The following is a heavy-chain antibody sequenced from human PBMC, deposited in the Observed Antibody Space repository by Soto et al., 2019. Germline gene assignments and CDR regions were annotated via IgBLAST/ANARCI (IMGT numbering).Heavy chain of an antibody. J-gene: IGHJ4*02. CDR3: ARGLRSFDWGNDY. Sequence: GGSLRLSCAASGFTFRTYSMNWVRQAPGKGLEWVSSISSSSSFIYYADSVKGRFTISRDNVKNSLYLQMDSLRAEGTAVYYCARGLRSFDWGNDYWGQGTLVTVSS. D-gene: IGHD3-9*01. V-gene: IGHV3-21*01. CDR2: ISSSSSFI. CDR1: GFTFRTYS.